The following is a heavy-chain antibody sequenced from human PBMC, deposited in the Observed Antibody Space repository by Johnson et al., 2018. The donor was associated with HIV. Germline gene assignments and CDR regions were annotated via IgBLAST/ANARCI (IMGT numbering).Heavy chain of an antibody. J-gene: IGHJ3*02. V-gene: IGHV3-74*03. CDR1: GFTFSHYW. CDR2: MNSDGSST. D-gene: IGHD3-10*01. CDR3: AKDRIMVRGVIGAFDI. Sequence: VQLVESGGGLVQPGGSLTLSCAASGFTFSHYWMHWVRQAPGKGLVWVSRMNSDGSSTTYADSVKGRFTISRDNAKNTLYLQMNSLRAEDTAVYYCAKDRIMVRGVIGAFDIWGQGTMVTVSS.